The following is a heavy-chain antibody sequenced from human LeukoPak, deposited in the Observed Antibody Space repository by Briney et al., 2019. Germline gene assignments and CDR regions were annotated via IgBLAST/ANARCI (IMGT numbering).Heavy chain of an antibody. Sequence: GASVKVSCKASGYTFTGYYMHWVRQAPGQGLEWMGWINPNSGGTNYAQKFQGRVTMTRDTSISTAYMELSRLRSDDTAVYYCARVLEMATPGGDYWGQGTLVTVSS. V-gene: IGHV1-2*02. D-gene: IGHD5-24*01. CDR2: INPNSGGT. CDR1: GYTFTGYY. J-gene: IGHJ4*02. CDR3: ARVLEMATPGGDY.